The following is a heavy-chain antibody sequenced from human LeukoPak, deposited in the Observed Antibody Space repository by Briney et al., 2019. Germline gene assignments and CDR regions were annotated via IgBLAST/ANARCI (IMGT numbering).Heavy chain of an antibody. D-gene: IGHD3-22*01. CDR3: ARDRSDSSARGWYSDL. Sequence: SETLSLTCTVSGGSISSYYWSWIRQPPGXGLEWIGYIYNSGGTNCNPSLKSRVTISVDTSKNQFSLKLSSVTAADTAVYYCARDRSDSSARGWYSDLWGRGTLVTVSS. J-gene: IGHJ2*01. V-gene: IGHV4-59*01. CDR1: GGSISSYY. CDR2: IYNSGGT.